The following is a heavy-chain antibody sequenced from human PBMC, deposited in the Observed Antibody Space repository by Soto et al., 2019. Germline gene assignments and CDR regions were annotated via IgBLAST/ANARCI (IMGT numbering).Heavy chain of an antibody. J-gene: IGHJ4*02. Sequence: EVQLVESGGGLVKRGGSLRLSCAASGFTFTNAWMSWVRQAPGKGLEWVGRIKSKTDGGTTDYAAPVKGRFTISRDDSKTTVYLQMNSLKTEDTAVYYCTTEGYGFLYGSGSNFDYWGQGTLVTVSS. CDR2: IKSKTDGGTT. D-gene: IGHD3-10*01. V-gene: IGHV3-15*01. CDR1: GFTFTNAW. CDR3: TTEGYGFLYGSGSNFDY.